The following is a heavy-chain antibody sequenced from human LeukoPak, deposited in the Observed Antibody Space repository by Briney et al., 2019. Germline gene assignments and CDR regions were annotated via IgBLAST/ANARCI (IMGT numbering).Heavy chain of an antibody. CDR2: ISTSGGSS. D-gene: IGHD3-22*01. J-gene: IGHJ4*02. CDR3: AIMHPYYDGSGYWVQ. Sequence: GESLSLSCAASGFTFSSYAMSWVRQAPGKGLEWVSGISTSGGSSSYADSVKGRFTISRDSPRNTLYMQMNSLRAEDTALYYCAIMHPYYDGSGYWVQWGQGTLVTVSS. V-gene: IGHV3-23*01. CDR1: GFTFSSYA.